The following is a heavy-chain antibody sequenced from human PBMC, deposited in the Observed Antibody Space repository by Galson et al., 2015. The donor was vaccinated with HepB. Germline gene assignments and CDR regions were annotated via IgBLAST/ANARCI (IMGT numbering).Heavy chain of an antibody. CDR2: MSSSSSTI. V-gene: IGHV3-11*01. J-gene: IGHJ5*02. Sequence: SLRLSCAASGFTFSDYYISWIRQAPGQGLEWVSYMSSSSSTIYYANTVKGRFTITTDTATNSLYLQMNSLRADDTAVYYCARVVVVPAAIGSWIDHWGQGTLVTVSS. CDR3: ARVVVVPAAIGSWIDH. CDR1: GFTFSDYY. D-gene: IGHD2-2*01.